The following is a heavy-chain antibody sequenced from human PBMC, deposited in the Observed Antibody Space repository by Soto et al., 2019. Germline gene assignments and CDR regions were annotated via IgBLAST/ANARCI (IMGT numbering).Heavy chain of an antibody. Sequence: ASVKVSCKASGYTFTSYGISWVRQAPGQGLEWMGWISAYNGNTNYAQKLQGRVTMTTDTSTSTAYMELRGLRSDDTAVYYCARGWDASYYYDSSGYYPQGYWGQGTLVTVPS. J-gene: IGHJ4*02. CDR2: ISAYNGNT. V-gene: IGHV1-18*01. D-gene: IGHD3-22*01. CDR1: GYTFTSYG. CDR3: ARGWDASYYYDSSGYYPQGY.